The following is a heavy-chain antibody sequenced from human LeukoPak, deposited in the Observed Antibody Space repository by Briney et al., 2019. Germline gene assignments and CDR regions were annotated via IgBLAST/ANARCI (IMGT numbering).Heavy chain of an antibody. Sequence: ASVKVSCKTSGYTFTSYGISWVRQAPGQGLEWMGWISAYNGNTNYAQKLQGRVTMTTDTSTSTAYMELRSLRSDDTAVYYCARARITIFGVVIMPDAFDIWGQGTMVTVSS. D-gene: IGHD3-3*01. CDR1: GYTFTSYG. V-gene: IGHV1-18*01. CDR2: ISAYNGNT. CDR3: ARARITIFGVVIMPDAFDI. J-gene: IGHJ3*02.